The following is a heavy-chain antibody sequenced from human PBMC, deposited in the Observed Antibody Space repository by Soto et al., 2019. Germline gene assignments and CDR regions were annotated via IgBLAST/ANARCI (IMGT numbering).Heavy chain of an antibody. CDR1: GYTXSSYY. CDR2: INPSGGST. J-gene: IGHJ3*02. V-gene: IGHV1-46*01. Sequence: SXKVCLKASGYTXSSYYMHLVRQAPGQGLEWMGIINPSGGSTSYAQKFQGRVTMTRDTSTSTVYMEMSSLRSQDTAVYYCARDSYDSSGVGIWGQGTMVTVSS. CDR3: ARDSYDSSGVGI. D-gene: IGHD3-22*01.